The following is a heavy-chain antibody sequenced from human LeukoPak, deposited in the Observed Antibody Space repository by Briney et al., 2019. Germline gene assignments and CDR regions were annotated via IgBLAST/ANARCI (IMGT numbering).Heavy chain of an antibody. CDR2: IYSGGST. CDR1: GFTVSSNY. J-gene: IGHJ4*02. Sequence: GGSLRLSCAASGFTVSSNYMSWVRQAPGKGLEWVSGIYSGGSTYYADSVKGRFTISRDNSKNTLYLQMNSLRAEDTAVYYCARDPSVTTSGYWGQGTLVTVSS. CDR3: ARDPSVTTSGY. D-gene: IGHD4-17*01. V-gene: IGHV3-53*01.